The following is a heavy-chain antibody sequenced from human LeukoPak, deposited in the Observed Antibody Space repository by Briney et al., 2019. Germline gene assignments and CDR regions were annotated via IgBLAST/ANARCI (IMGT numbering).Heavy chain of an antibody. CDR1: GYTFTGYY. J-gene: IGHJ5*02. D-gene: IGHD2-15*01. Sequence: ASLKVSCKAAGYTFTGYYMFWVRPAPGQALEWMGRINPHSGGTNNAQTFQGRVTMTGDTPISTAYMELSRLRSDDTAVYYCAGGYCSGGSCYSVENWFDPWGQGTLVTVSS. CDR3: AGGYCSGGSCYSVENWFDP. V-gene: IGHV1-2*06. CDR2: INPHSGGT.